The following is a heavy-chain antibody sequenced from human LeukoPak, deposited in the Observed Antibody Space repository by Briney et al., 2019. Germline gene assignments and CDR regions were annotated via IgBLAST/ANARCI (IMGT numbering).Heavy chain of an antibody. J-gene: IGHJ6*02. CDR1: GGSISSYH. D-gene: IGHD1-26*01. Sequence: SENLSLTCTVSGGSISSYHWSWIRQPPGKGLEWIGYIYYSGSTNYNPSLKSRVTISVDTSKNQFSLKLSSVTAADTAVYYCARLYSGSYYYYYGMDVWGQGTTVTVSS. CDR2: IYYSGST. V-gene: IGHV4-59*01. CDR3: ARLYSGSYYYYYGMDV.